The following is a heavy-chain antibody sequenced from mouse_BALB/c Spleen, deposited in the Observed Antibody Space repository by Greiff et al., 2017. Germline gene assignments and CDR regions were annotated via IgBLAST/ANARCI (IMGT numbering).Heavy chain of an antibody. Sequence: LVKTGASVKISCKASGYSFTGYYMHWVKQSHGKSLEWIGYISCYNGATSYNQKFKGKATFTVDTSSSTAYMQFNSLTSEDSAVYYCARPTTATRGAMDYWGQGTSVTVSS. CDR2: ISCYNGAT. CDR3: ARPTTATRGAMDY. CDR1: GYSFTGYY. V-gene: IGHV1S34*01. D-gene: IGHD1-2*01. J-gene: IGHJ4*01.